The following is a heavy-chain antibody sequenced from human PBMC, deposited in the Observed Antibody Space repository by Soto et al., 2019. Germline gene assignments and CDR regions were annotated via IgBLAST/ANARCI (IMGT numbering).Heavy chain of an antibody. CDR2: ISAYNGNT. Sequence: ASVKVSCTASGYTFTSYGISWVRQAPGQGLEWMGWISAYNGNTNYAHSLQGRVTMTTDTSTSTAYMELRSLRSDDTAVYYCARDPYNVLMVNAPNLYGMDVWGQGTSVTVSS. J-gene: IGHJ6*02. V-gene: IGHV1-18*01. CDR3: ARDPYNVLMVNAPNLYGMDV. CDR1: GYTFTSYG. D-gene: IGHD2-8*01.